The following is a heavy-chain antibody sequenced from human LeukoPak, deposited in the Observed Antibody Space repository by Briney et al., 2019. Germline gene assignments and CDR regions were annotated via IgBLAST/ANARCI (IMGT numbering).Heavy chain of an antibody. J-gene: IGHJ4*02. Sequence: SETLSLTCAVYGGSFSGYYWSWIRQPPGKGLEWIGEINHSGSTNYNPSLKSRVTISVDTSKNQFSLKLSSVTAADTAVYYCARGLEKQQLVRIIFDYWGQGTLVTVSS. CDR1: GGSFSGYY. V-gene: IGHV4-34*01. CDR3: ARGLEKQQLVRIIFDY. D-gene: IGHD6-13*01. CDR2: INHSGST.